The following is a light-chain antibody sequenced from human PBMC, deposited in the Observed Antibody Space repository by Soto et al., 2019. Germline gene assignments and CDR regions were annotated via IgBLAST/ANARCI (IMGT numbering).Light chain of an antibody. CDR2: GAS. CDR1: QSISNY. Sequence: DIQMTQFPSPLSASVGDRVTITCRASQSISNYLNWYQQKPGKAPNLLIYGASTLQSGVPSRFSGGGSGTDFTLTISSLQPEDFGTYFCQQSYSTPRTFGQGTRVEVK. V-gene: IGKV1-39*01. CDR3: QQSYSTPRT. J-gene: IGKJ1*01.